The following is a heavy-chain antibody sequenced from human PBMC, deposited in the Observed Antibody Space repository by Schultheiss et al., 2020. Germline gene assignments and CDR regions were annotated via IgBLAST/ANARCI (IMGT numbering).Heavy chain of an antibody. CDR2: ISSSSSYT. V-gene: IGHV3-11*05. J-gene: IGHJ4*02. D-gene: IGHD2-2*01. CDR1: GFTFSDYY. Sequence: GESLKISCAASGFTFSDYYMSWIRQAPGKGLEWVSYISSSSSYTNYADSVKGRFTISRDNAKNSLYLQMNSLRAEDTAVYYCARAGCSSTSCYSDFDYWGQGTLVTVSS. CDR3: ARAGCSSTSCYSDFDY.